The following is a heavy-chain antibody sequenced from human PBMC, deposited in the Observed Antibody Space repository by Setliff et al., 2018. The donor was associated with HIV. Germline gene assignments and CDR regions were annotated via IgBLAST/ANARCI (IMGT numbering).Heavy chain of an antibody. V-gene: IGHV1-18*01. Sequence: ASVKVSCKASGYTFSTYDVSWVRQAPGQGLEWMGWISTYNGDTKYAQKFQGRLTMTTDTSTNTAYMELRSLRKDDTAVYYCARALPYDSSGYYFVGWFDPWGQGTLVTVSS. D-gene: IGHD3-22*01. J-gene: IGHJ5*02. CDR3: ARALPYDSSGYYFVGWFDP. CDR2: ISTYNGDT. CDR1: GYTFSTYD.